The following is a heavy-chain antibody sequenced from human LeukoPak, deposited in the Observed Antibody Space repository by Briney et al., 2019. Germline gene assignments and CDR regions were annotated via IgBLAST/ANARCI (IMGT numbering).Heavy chain of an antibody. Sequence: PGGSLRLSCAGSGFTFSHYSMNWVRQAPGKGLEWVASFGSDLSFRSVADSLKGRFTISRDNAENSIYLHMNSLRAGDTAVYYCARVRKYSGYYSCYFDLWGRGTLVTVSS. CDR2: FGSDLSFR. CDR1: GFTFSHYS. D-gene: IGHD5-12*01. J-gene: IGHJ2*01. V-gene: IGHV3-21*01. CDR3: ARVRKYSGYYSCYFDL.